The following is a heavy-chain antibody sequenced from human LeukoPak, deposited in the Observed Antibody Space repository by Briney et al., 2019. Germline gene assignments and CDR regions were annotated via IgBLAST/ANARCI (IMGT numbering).Heavy chain of an antibody. CDR3: ARVSISLFGVVTAHFDS. V-gene: IGHV4-34*01. CDR2: INLSGST. Sequence: SETLSLTCGVSGGSFSGSYWGWIRQPPGKGLEWIGEINLSGSTNYNSSLTSRVTISLDTSKNQFSLNLRFVTTADTAVYYCARVSISLFGVVTAHFDSWGQGTLVAVSS. CDR1: GGSFSGSY. J-gene: IGHJ4*02. D-gene: IGHD3-3*01.